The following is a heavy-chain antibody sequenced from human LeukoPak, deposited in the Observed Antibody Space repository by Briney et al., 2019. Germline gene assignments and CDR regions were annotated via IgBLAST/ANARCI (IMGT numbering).Heavy chain of an antibody. D-gene: IGHD6-19*01. V-gene: IGHV3-74*01. Sequence: GGSLRLSCAASGFSFSTYWMHWVRQAPGKGLVWVARINPDGSTSSYADSVKGRLTISRDNAKNTLYLQMSSLKADDTAVYYCAGGGLGPVDCWGQGTLVTVSS. J-gene: IGHJ4*02. CDR3: AGGGLGPVDC. CDR2: INPDGSTS. CDR1: GFSFSTYW.